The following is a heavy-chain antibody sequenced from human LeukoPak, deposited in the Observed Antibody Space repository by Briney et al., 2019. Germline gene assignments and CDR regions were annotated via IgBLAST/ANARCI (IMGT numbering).Heavy chain of an antibody. Sequence: GASVKVSCKASGYTFTGYYMYWVRQAPGQGLEWMGWINPNSGGTNYAQKFQGRVTMTRDTSISTAYMELSRLRSDDTAVYYCARDRYDFWSGYYTPFYWGQGTLVTVSS. D-gene: IGHD3-3*01. V-gene: IGHV1-2*02. CDR1: GYTFTGYY. J-gene: IGHJ4*02. CDR3: ARDRYDFWSGYYTPFY. CDR2: INPNSGGT.